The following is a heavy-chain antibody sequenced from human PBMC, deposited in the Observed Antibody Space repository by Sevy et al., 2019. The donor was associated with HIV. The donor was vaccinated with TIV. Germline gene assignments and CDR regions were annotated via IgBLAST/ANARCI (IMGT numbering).Heavy chain of an antibody. CDR3: AREGGWDYDY. V-gene: IGHV3-7*01. D-gene: IGHD6-19*01. J-gene: IGHJ4*02. CDR1: GFTFSRSW. CDR2: IKQDGSER. Sequence: GGSLRLSCEVSGFTFSRSWMSWVRQAPGKGLEWVANIKQDGSERYYVGSVKGRFTICRDNAENSLFLQMNSLRVEDTAVYYCAREGGWDYDYWGQGTLVTVSS.